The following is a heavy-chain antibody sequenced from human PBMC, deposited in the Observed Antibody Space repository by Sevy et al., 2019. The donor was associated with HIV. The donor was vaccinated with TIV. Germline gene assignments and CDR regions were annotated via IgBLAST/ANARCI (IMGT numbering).Heavy chain of an antibody. V-gene: IGHV4-59*01. CDR2: VYYSWTT. J-gene: IGHJ3*02. D-gene: IGHD3-22*01. CDR1: GGSISSYY. CDR3: ARTNENYQDNTGYEVSFDI. Sequence: SETLSLTCTVSGGSISSYYWSWIRQPPGKGLEWIGYVYYSWTTNYNPSLKSRVTLSVDTSKNQFSLKLRSVTAADTAVYFCARTNENYQDNTGYEVSFDIWGQGTMVTVSS.